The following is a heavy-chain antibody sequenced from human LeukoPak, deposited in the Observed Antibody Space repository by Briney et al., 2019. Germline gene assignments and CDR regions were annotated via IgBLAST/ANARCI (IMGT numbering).Heavy chain of an antibody. CDR1: GGSISSGDYY. V-gene: IGHV4-30-4*01. CDR3: ARDLSDYGGQEGYFDY. D-gene: IGHD4-23*01. CDR2: IYYSGST. Sequence: SQTLSLTCTVSGGSISSGDYYWSWIRQPPGKGLEWIWYIYYSGSTYYNPSLKSRVTISVDKSKNQFSLKLSSVTAADTAVYYCARDLSDYGGQEGYFDYWGQGTLVTVSS. J-gene: IGHJ4*02.